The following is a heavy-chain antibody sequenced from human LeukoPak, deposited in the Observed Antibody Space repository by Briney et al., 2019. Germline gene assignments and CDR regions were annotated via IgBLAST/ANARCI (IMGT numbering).Heavy chain of an antibody. CDR3: AKDFNGGNFDY. Sequence: GGSLRLSCAVSKFTFSKYWMSWVRQAPGKGLEWVANIKQDGSEKSYADSVRGRFTTSRDNAKNSLYLQMNSLRAEDTAVYYCAKDFNGGNFDYWGQGTLVTVSS. D-gene: IGHD4-23*01. V-gene: IGHV3-7*01. CDR1: KFTFSKYW. J-gene: IGHJ4*02. CDR2: IKQDGSEK.